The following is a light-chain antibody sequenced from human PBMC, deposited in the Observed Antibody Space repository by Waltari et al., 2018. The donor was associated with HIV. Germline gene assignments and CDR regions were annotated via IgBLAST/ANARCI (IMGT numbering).Light chain of an antibody. CDR2: EVS. J-gene: IGLJ2*01. CDR3: SSYTSSSTRV. Sequence: QSALTQPASVSGSPGQSITISCTGTSSDVGGYNYVSWYQQHPGKAPKLMIEEVSNRPSGVSKRFSGSKSGNAASLTISGLQAEDEADYYCSSYTSSSTRVFGGGTKLTVL. CDR1: SSDVGGYNY. V-gene: IGLV2-14*01.